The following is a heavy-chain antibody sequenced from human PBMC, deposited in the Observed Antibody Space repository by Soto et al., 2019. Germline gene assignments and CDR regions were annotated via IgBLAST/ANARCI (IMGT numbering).Heavy chain of an antibody. CDR2: INHSGST. CDR1: GGSFSGYY. CDR3: ARFETRRYCSSTSCLLAWFDP. J-gene: IGHJ5*02. Sequence: SETLSLNCAVYGGSFSGYYWSWIRQPPGKGLEWFGEINHSGSTNYNPSLKSRVTISVDTSKNQFSLKLSSVTAADTAVYYCARFETRRYCSSTSCLLAWFDPWGQGTLVTVSS. V-gene: IGHV4-34*01. D-gene: IGHD2-2*01.